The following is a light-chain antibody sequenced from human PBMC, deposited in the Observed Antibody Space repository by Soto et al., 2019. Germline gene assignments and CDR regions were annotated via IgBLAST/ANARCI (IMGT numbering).Light chain of an antibody. Sequence: QSALTQPASVSGSPGQSITISCTGTSSDVGNYNYVSWYQQHPGKAPKLMIYDVSKRPSGVSDRFSGSKSGNTASLTISGLHAEDEADYYCNSYTSSSTLVFGGGTKLTVL. V-gene: IGLV2-14*03. CDR3: NSYTSSSTLV. J-gene: IGLJ2*01. CDR2: DVS. CDR1: SSDVGNYNY.